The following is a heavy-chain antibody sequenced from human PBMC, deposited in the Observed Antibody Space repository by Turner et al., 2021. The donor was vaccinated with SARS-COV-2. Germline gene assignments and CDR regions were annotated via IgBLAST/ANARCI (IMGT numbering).Heavy chain of an antibody. CDR2: TIPILGIA. Sequence: QVQLVQSGAEVKKPGSSVKVSCKASGGTFSSYAISWVRQAPGQGLEWMGGTIPILGIANYAQKFQGRVTITADKSTSTAYMELSSLRSEDTAVFYCASEVYDSSGYYPFFDYWGQGTLVTVSS. CDR3: ASEVYDSSGYYPFFDY. D-gene: IGHD3-22*01. J-gene: IGHJ4*02. V-gene: IGHV1-69*10. CDR1: GGTFSSYA.